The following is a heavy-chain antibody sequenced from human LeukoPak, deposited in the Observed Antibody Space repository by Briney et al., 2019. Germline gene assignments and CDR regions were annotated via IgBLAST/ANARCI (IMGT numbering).Heavy chain of an antibody. D-gene: IGHD2-21*02. CDR3: ARDRSPLAYCGGDCPSDAFDI. V-gene: IGHV3-7*01. CDR1: GFTFSSYW. CDR2: IKQDGGEK. Sequence: GGSLRLSRAASGFTFSSYWMSWVRQAPGKGLEWVANIKQDGGEKYYVDSVKGRFTISRDNAKNSLYLQMNSLRVEDTAVYYCARDRSPLAYCGGDCPSDAFDIWGQGTMVTVS. J-gene: IGHJ3*02.